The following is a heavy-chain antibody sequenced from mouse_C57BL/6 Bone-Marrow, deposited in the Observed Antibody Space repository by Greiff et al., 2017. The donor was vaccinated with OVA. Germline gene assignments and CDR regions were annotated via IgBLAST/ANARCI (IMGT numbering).Heavy chain of an antibody. J-gene: IGHJ1*03. CDR2: IYPGDGDP. Sequence: QVQLQQSGPELVKPGASVKISCKASGYAFSSSWMNWVKQRPGKGLEWIGRIYPGDGDPKYNGQVKGKAKLTADKSSSTAYMQLSSLTSEDSAVYFCARDDGYPWYFDVWGTGTTVTVSS. CDR3: ARDDGYPWYFDV. CDR1: GYAFSSSW. D-gene: IGHD2-3*01. V-gene: IGHV1-82*01.